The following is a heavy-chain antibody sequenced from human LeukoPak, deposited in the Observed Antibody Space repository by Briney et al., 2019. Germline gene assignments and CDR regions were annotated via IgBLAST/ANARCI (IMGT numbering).Heavy chain of an antibody. D-gene: IGHD6-19*01. CDR3: AREPPGIAVAVDAFDI. CDR2: INPNSGGT. J-gene: IGHJ3*02. CDR1: GYTFTGYY. V-gene: IGHV1-2*02. Sequence: ASVKVSCKASGYTFTGYYMHWVRQAPGQGLEWMGWINPNSGGTNYAQKFQGRVTMTRDTSISTAYMELSRLRSDDTAVYYCAREPPGIAVAVDAFDIWGQGTMVTVSS.